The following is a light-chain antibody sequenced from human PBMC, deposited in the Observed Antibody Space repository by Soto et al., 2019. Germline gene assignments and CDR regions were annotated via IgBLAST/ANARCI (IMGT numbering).Light chain of an antibody. CDR1: SSNIGAGYD. J-gene: IGLJ2*01. CDR2: GNN. V-gene: IGLV1-40*01. Sequence: QSVLTQPPSVSGAPGQRVSISCTGSSSNIGAGYDVHWYQQLPGTAPKLLIYGNNNRPSGVPDRFSGSKSGTSASLAITGLQAEDEADYYCQYYDSSLSAYVVFGGGTKLAVL. CDR3: QYYDSSLSAYVV.